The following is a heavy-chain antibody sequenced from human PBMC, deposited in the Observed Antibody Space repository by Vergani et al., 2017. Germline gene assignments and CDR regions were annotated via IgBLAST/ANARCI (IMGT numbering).Heavy chain of an antibody. Sequence: QVQLVQSGAEVKKPGSSVKVSCKASGGTFSSYGISWVRQAPGQGLEWMGWISAYNDNTNYAQKLQGRVTMTTDTSTSTAYLELRSLRSDATAVYYCARIMVRGVIIPLARYYYYGMDVWGQGTTVTVSS. CDR2: ISAYNDNT. V-gene: IGHV1-18*01. J-gene: IGHJ6*02. CDR1: GGTFSSYG. CDR3: ARIMVRGVIIPLARYYYYGMDV. D-gene: IGHD3-10*01.